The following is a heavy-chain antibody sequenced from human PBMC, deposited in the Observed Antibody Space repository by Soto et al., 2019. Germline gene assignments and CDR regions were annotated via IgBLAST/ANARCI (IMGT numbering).Heavy chain of an antibody. CDR3: ARSIYCSSTSCPFDY. CDR2: IYYSGST. V-gene: IGHV4-31*03. Sequence: SETLSLTCTVSGGSISSGGYYWSWIRQHPGKGLEWIGYIYYSGSTYYNPSLKSRVTVSVDTSKNQFSLKLSSVTAADTAVYYCARSIYCSSTSCPFDYWGQGTLVTVSS. J-gene: IGHJ4*02. CDR1: GGSISSGGYY. D-gene: IGHD2-2*01.